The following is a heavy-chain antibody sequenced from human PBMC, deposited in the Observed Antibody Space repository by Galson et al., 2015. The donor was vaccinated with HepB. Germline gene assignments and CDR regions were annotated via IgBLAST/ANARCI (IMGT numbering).Heavy chain of an antibody. CDR1: GFTFSSHA. V-gene: IGHV3-30-3*01. Sequence: SLRLSCAASGFTFSSHAMHWARQAPGKGLEWVAVISYDGSHEYYADSVKGRFTISRDNSKNTLHLQMDSLRAEDTAVYYCANSGLLSWGQGTLVTVSS. CDR2: ISYDGSHE. CDR3: ANSGLLS. D-gene: IGHD6-19*01. J-gene: IGHJ5*02.